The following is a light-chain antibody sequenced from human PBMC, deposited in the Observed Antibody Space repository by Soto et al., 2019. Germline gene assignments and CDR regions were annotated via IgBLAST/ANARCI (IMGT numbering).Light chain of an antibody. J-gene: IGKJ4*01. CDR3: QQYSSSVT. V-gene: IGKV3-20*01. CDR1: QRISSSF. Sequence: ETVLTQSPGTLSLSPGERATLSCRASQRISSSFLAWHQHKPGQAPRLLIYSASTRASGIPDRFSGSGSGTDFTLTISRLEPEDFAVYYCQQYSSSVTFGGGTKVEIK. CDR2: SAS.